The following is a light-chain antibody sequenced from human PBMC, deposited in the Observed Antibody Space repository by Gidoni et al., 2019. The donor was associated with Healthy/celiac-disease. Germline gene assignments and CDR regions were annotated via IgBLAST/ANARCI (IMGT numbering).Light chain of an antibody. J-gene: IGLJ2*01. Sequence: SYELPQPPSVSLSLEQTASITCSGDALPNQYAYSYQQKPGQAPVLVIYKDSERPSGNPERFSGSSSGTTVTLTSSGVQAEDEDDYYCQSADSSGNVVFGGGTKLTVL. V-gene: IGLV3-25*02. CDR1: ALPNQY. CDR2: KDS. CDR3: QSADSSGNVV.